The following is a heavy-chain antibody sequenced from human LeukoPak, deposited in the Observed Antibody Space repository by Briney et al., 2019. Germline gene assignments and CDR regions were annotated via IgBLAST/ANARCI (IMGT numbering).Heavy chain of an antibody. Sequence: GGSLRLSCAASGFTFSDYYMSWIRQAPGKGLEWVSYISSSGSTIYYADSVKGRFTISRDNAKNSLYLQMNSLRAEDTAVYYCARRLRWTNLLWYFDLWGRGTLVTVSS. CDR3: ARRLRWTNLLWYFDL. J-gene: IGHJ2*01. D-gene: IGHD4-23*01. CDR1: GFTFSDYY. CDR2: ISSSGSTI. V-gene: IGHV3-11*04.